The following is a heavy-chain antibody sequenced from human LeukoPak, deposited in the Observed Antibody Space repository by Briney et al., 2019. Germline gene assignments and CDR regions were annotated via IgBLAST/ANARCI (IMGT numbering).Heavy chain of an antibody. CDR2: IKQDGTEK. D-gene: IGHD6-19*01. J-gene: IGHJ4*02. Sequence: GSLRLSCAASGFTFGTYWMGWVRHAPGKGMEWVANIKQDGTEKSYVDSVKGRFTISRDNVKNSVYLQMHSLRANDTAIYYCVRDTYRSAVAGSSGLGHWGQGTLVTVSS. CDR1: GFTFGTYW. V-gene: IGHV3-7*01. CDR3: VRDTYRSAVAGSSGLGH.